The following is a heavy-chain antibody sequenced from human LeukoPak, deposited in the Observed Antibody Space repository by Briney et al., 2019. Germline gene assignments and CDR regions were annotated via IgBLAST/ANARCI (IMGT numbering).Heavy chain of an antibody. J-gene: IGHJ4*02. D-gene: IGHD1-26*01. Sequence: PSETLSLTCTVSGGSISSPISYWGWIRQPPGQGLEWIATVLHSGATFYSPSLEGRLTISIDTSTNQCSLKMTPMTAADTAVYYCARRIVGVIDAFDYWGQGALVTVSS. CDR1: GGSISSPISY. V-gene: IGHV4-39*01. CDR3: ARRIVGVIDAFDY. CDR2: VLHSGAT.